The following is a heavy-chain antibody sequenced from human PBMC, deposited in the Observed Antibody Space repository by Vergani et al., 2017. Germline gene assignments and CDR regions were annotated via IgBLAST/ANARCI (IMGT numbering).Heavy chain of an antibody. CDR3: VREGAYCGSTTCRNPSYVYYCHMDV. J-gene: IGHJ6*03. CDR1: GFTFSTYA. V-gene: IGHV3-33*08. D-gene: IGHD2-21*01. CDR2: IYYDGSKK. Sequence: VQLLESGGSLKQPGGSVRLSCAASGFTFSTYAMHWVRQAPGKGLEWVAIIYYDGSKKYYADSLKGRFTISRDNSRNTLDLLMSSLRAEDTAIYYCVREGAYCGSTTCRNPSYVYYCHMDVWGEGTTVTVSS.